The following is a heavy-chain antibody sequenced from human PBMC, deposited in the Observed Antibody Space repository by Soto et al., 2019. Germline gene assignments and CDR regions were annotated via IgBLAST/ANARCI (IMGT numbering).Heavy chain of an antibody. CDR3: ARDGGSGWSDNWFDP. CDR1: GITFNSYS. CDR2: IWYGGCNK. Sequence: PGGSLRLPCAASGITFNSYSLHWVRHGPGKGLEWVGVIWYGGCNKYSASSVEGRFTISGDNSKDTVYLQMNSLRAEDTAVYYCARDGGSGWSDNWFDPWGQGTLVTVSS. V-gene: IGHV3-33*01. D-gene: IGHD6-19*01. J-gene: IGHJ5*02.